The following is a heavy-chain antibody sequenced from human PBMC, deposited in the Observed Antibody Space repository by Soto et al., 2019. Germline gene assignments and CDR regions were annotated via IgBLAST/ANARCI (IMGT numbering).Heavy chain of an antibody. J-gene: IGHJ6*03. D-gene: IGHD5-12*01. V-gene: IGHV1-8*01. CDR3: FLRHQRDYYYYYMDV. CDR1: GYTFTSYD. Sequence: ASVKVSCKASGYTFTSYDINWVRQATGQGVEWMGWMNPNSGNTGYAQKFQGRVTMTRNTSISTAYMELSSLRSEDTAVYYCFLRHQRDYYYYYMDVWGKGTTVTVSS. CDR2: MNPNSGNT.